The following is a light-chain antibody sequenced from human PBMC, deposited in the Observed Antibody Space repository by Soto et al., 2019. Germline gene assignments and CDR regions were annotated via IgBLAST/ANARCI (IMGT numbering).Light chain of an antibody. Sequence: AIQVTQSPTSLSASLGDRVTITCRSSQDIRNYLGWYQQKPGKAPQLLIYGASSLQRGVSSRFSDSGFGTDFTLTISSLQPEYAATYYCLQDRSHFWTFGQGTKVEI. V-gene: IGKV1-6*01. CDR3: LQDRSHFWT. J-gene: IGKJ1*01. CDR2: GAS. CDR1: QDIRNY.